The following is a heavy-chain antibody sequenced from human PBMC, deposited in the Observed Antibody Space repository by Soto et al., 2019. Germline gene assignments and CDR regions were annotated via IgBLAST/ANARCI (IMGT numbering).Heavy chain of an antibody. CDR2: ISYDGSNK. D-gene: IGHD6-19*01. J-gene: IGHJ6*02. Sequence: GGSLRLSCAASGFTFSSYAMHWVRQAPGKGLEWVAVISYDGSNKYYADSVKGRFTISRDNSKNTLYLQMNSLRAEDTAVYYCARDRIAVASYYYYYGMDVWGQGTKVTVSS. CDR3: ARDRIAVASYYYYYGMDV. V-gene: IGHV3-30-3*01. CDR1: GFTFSSYA.